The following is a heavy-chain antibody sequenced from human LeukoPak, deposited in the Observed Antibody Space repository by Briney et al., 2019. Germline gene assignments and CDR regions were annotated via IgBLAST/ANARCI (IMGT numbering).Heavy chain of an antibody. CDR3: ARLIVVIPKKNDYHYYYGMDV. Sequence: SSQTLSLTCAVSGGSTSSGSHSWSWIRQPPGKGLECIGFICHNGSTYHNPSLKSRVTISVDRSKNQFSLRLSSVTAADTAVYYCARLIVVIPKKNDYHYYYGMDVWGKGTTVTVSS. CDR2: ICHNGST. V-gene: IGHV4-30-2*01. CDR1: GGSTSSGSHS. J-gene: IGHJ6*04. D-gene: IGHD2-2*01.